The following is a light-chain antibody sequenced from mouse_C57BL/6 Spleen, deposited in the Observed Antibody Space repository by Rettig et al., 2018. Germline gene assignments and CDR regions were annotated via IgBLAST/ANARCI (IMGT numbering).Light chain of an antibody. J-gene: IGKJ5*01. V-gene: IGKV4-57*01. CDR2: STS. CDR3: QQRSSYPLT. CDR1: SRVSY. Sequence: QIVLTQSPAIMSASPGEKVTITCSASSRVSYMHWFQQKPGTSPKLWIYSTSNLASGVPARFSGSGSGTSYSLTISRMEAEDAATYYCQQRSSYPLTFGAGTKLELK.